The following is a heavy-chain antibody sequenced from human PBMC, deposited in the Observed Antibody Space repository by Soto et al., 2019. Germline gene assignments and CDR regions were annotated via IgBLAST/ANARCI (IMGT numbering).Heavy chain of an antibody. V-gene: IGHV4-30-4*01. CDR2: IYYSGST. CDR1: GGSISSGDYY. Sequence: SETLSLTCTVSGGSISSGDYYWSWIRQPPGKGLEWIGYIYYSGSTYYNPSLKSRVTMSVDTSKNQFSLKLSSVTAADTAVYYCARVVMREELRTLIDYWGQGTLVTVSS. D-gene: IGHD3-10*01. CDR3: ARVVMREELRTLIDY. J-gene: IGHJ4*02.